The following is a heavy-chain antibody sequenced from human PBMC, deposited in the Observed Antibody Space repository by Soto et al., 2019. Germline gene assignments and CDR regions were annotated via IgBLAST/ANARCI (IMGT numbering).Heavy chain of an antibody. D-gene: IGHD4-17*01. CDR3: ASQTTVTYYYYYGMDV. J-gene: IGHJ6*02. Sequence: QVQLQESGPGLVKPSETLSLTCTVSGGSVSSGSYYWSWIRQPPGKGLEWIGYIYYSGSTNYNPSLKSRVTISVDTSKNQSSLKLSSVTAADTAVYYCASQTTVTYYYYYGMDVWGQGTTVTVSS. CDR1: GGSVSSGSYY. CDR2: IYYSGST. V-gene: IGHV4-61*01.